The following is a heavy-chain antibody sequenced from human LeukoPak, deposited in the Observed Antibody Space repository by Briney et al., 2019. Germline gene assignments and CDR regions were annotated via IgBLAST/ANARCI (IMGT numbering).Heavy chain of an antibody. CDR1: GGSISSYY. CDR3: ARGRGDYR. V-gene: IGHV4-59*01. Sequence: SETLSLTCSVSGGSISSYYWSWIRQPPGKGLEWIGYIYYSGSTNYNPSLKSRVTISVDTSKNQFSLKLSSVTAADTAVYYCARGRGDYRWGQGTLVTVSS. CDR2: IYYSGST. D-gene: IGHD4-17*01. J-gene: IGHJ5*02.